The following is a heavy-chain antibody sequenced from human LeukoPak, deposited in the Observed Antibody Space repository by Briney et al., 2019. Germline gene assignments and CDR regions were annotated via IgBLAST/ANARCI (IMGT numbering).Heavy chain of an antibody. J-gene: IGHJ5*02. V-gene: IGHV5-51*01. Sequence: GESLKISCQGSGYNFTNSWIGWVRQVPGKGLEWMGIVYPGDSDTKYSPSFQGQVTFSFDKSINTAYLQWNSLKASDTAMYYCASAEYSSSWTSWGQGTLVTVSS. CDR2: VYPGDSDT. CDR1: GYNFTNSW. CDR3: ASAEYSSSWTS. D-gene: IGHD6-13*01.